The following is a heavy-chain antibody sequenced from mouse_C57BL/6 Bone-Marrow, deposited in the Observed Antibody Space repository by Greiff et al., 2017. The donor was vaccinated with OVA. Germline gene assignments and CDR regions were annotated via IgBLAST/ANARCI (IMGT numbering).Heavy chain of an antibody. CDR1: GFPITSGYY. CDR3: AGDSGYYAMDY. Sequence: QVQLQQSGPGLVKPSQSLFLTCSITGFPITSGYYWIWIRQSPGKPLEWMGYITHSGETFYNPSLQSPISITRETSKNQFFLQLNAVTTEDTAMYYCAGDSGYYAMDYWGQGTSVTVSS. CDR2: ITHSGET. V-gene: IGHV12-3*01. J-gene: IGHJ4*01.